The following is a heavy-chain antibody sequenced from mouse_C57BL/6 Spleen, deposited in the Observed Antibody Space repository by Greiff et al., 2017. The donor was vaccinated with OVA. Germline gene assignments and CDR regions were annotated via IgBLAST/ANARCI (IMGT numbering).Heavy chain of an antibody. CDR3: ARENYGNYGFAY. V-gene: IGHV5-4*01. CDR1: GFTFSSYA. Sequence: EVMLVESGGGLVKPGGSLKLSCAASGFTFSSYAMSWVRQTPEKRLEWVATISDGGSYTYYPDNVKGRFTISRDNAKNNLYLQMSHLKSEDTAMYYCARENYGNYGFAYWGQGTLVTVSA. D-gene: IGHD2-1*01. J-gene: IGHJ3*01. CDR2: ISDGGSYT.